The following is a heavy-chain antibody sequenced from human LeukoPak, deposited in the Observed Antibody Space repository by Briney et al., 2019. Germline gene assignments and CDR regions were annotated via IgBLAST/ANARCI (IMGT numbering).Heavy chain of an antibody. V-gene: IGHV4-34*01. CDR1: GGSFSGYY. J-gene: IGHJ4*02. CDR3: ASWVYCSSPSCYPGLDY. D-gene: IGHD2-2*01. CDR2: ISHSGST. Sequence: SETLSLTCAVYGGSFSGYYWSWIRQPPGKGLEWMGEISHSGSTDYNPSLKSRVTISVDTSKNQFSLKLRSVTAADTAVYYCASWVYCSSPSCYPGLDYWGQGTMVTVSS.